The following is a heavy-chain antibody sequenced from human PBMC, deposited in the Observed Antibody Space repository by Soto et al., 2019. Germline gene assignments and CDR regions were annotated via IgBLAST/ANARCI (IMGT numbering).Heavy chain of an antibody. CDR1: GGSFSGYYW. Sequence: ETLSLTCAVYGGSFSGYYWSWIRQPPGKALEWLAHIFSNDEKSYSTSLKSRLTISKDTSKSQVVLTMTNMDPVDTATYYCARYDSSGYLFWNWGQGTLVTVSS. CDR3: ARYDSSGYLFWN. V-gene: IGHV2-26*01. J-gene: IGHJ4*02. CDR2: IFSNDEK. D-gene: IGHD3-22*01.